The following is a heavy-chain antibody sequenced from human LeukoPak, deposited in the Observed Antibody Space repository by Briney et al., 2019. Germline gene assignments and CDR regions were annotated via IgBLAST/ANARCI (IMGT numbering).Heavy chain of an antibody. D-gene: IGHD3-10*01. CDR2: IYYSGTT. J-gene: IGHJ5*02. CDR1: GGSMSSYY. CDR3: ARGPRFGELLWHWFDP. V-gene: IGHV4-59*01. Sequence: SETLSLTCTVSGGSMSSYYWNWIRQPPGKGLEWIGYIYYSGTTNYNPSLKSRVSMSVDTSKNQFSLKLSSVTAADTAVYYCARGPRFGELLWHWFDPWGQGTLVTVSS.